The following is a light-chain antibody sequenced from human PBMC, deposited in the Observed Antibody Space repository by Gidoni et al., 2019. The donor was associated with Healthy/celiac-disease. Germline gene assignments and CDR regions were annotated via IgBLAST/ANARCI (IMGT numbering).Light chain of an antibody. J-gene: IGLJ2*01. CDR3: QVWDGSSDHPVV. CDR1: NIGRNS. V-gene: IGLV3-21*04. Sequence: SHVLAQPPSVSVAPGRTARITCGGNNIGRNSVHWYQQRPGQAPVLVIYYNSDRPSGIPERFSGSNSGNTATLTIGRVEAGDEADYYCQVWDGSSDHPVVFGGGTKLTVL. CDR2: YNS.